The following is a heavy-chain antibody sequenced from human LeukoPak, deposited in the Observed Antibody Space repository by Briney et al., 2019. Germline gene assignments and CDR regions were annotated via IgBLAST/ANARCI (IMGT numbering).Heavy chain of an antibody. D-gene: IGHD6-19*01. J-gene: IGHJ3*02. CDR1: GYTFTSYD. CDR2: MNPDSGNT. Sequence: ASVKVSCKASGYTFTSYDINWVRQATGQGLEWMGWMNPDSGNTGYAQKFQGRVTMTRNTSISTAYMELSSLRSEDTAVYYCARVSAYSSGWDDAFDIWGQGTMVTVSS. CDR3: ARVSAYSSGWDDAFDI. V-gene: IGHV1-8*01.